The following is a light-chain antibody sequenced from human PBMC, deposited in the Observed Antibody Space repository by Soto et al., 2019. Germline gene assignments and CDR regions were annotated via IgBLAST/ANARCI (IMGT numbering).Light chain of an antibody. Sequence: EIVLTQSPGTLSFSQGERATLSCRASQSLSTGYLAWYQQKPGQAPRLLIYAASTRATGIPDRFSGSGSGTDFTLTISRLGPEDFAVYYCQQYDSSSYTFGQGTKLEIK. V-gene: IGKV3-20*01. CDR2: AAS. J-gene: IGKJ2*01. CDR1: QSLSTGY. CDR3: QQYDSSSYT.